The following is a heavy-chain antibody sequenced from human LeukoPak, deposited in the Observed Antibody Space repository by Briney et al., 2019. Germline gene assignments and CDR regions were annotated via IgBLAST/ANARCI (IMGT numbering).Heavy chain of an antibody. Sequence: GGSLRLSCAASGFTFSSYSMNWVRQAPGKGLEWVSSISSSSSYIYYADSVKGRFTISRDNAKNSLYLQMNSLRAEDTAVYYCARDALYYDILTGPAHGAFDIWGQGTMVTVSS. D-gene: IGHD3-9*01. CDR3: ARDALYYDILTGPAHGAFDI. CDR2: ISSSSSYI. J-gene: IGHJ3*02. V-gene: IGHV3-21*01. CDR1: GFTFSSYS.